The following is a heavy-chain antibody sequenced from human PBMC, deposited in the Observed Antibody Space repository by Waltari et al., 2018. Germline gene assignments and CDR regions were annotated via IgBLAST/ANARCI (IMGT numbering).Heavy chain of an antibody. CDR2: IYTSGST. CDR3: ARDGKKGGWGYGYDY. Sequence: QVQLQESGPGLVKPSETLSLTCTVSGGSISSYYWSWIRQPAGKGLEWIGRIYTSGSTNYTPSLRSRVTMSVDTSKNQFSLKLSSVTAADTAVYYGARDGKKGGWGYGYDYWGQGTLVTVSS. D-gene: IGHD5-18*01. CDR1: GGSISSYY. J-gene: IGHJ4*02. V-gene: IGHV4-4*07.